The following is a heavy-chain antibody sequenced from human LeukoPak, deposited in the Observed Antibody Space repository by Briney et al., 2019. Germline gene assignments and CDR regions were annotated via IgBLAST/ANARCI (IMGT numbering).Heavy chain of an antibody. V-gene: IGHV4-34*01. D-gene: IGHD1-26*01. CDR2: INHSGST. Sequence: SETLSLTCAVYGGSFSGYYWSWIRKPPGKGLEWIGEINHSGSTNYNPSLKSRVTISVDTSKNQFSLKLSSVTAADTAVYYCARGGGGGSYYDYWGQGTLVTVSS. CDR1: GGSFSGYY. J-gene: IGHJ4*02. CDR3: ARGGGGGSYYDY.